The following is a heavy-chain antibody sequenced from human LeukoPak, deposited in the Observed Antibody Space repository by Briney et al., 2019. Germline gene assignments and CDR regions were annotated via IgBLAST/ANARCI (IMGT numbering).Heavy chain of an antibody. Sequence: SVKVSCKASGGTLSSYTISWVRQAPGQGLEWMGRIIPILGIANYAQKFQGRVTITADKSTSTAYMELSSLRSEDTAVYYCARYQYYYDSSGYPVDYWGQGTLVTVSS. J-gene: IGHJ4*02. CDR3: ARYQYYYDSSGYPVDY. CDR1: GGTLSSYT. CDR2: IIPILGIA. V-gene: IGHV1-69*02. D-gene: IGHD3-22*01.